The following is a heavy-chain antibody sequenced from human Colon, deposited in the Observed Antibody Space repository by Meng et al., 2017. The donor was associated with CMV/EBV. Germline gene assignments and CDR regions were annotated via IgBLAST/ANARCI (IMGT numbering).Heavy chain of an antibody. CDR1: GGAVSSGSYY. V-gene: IGHV4-61*01. D-gene: IGHD6-19*01. CDR3: ARDGRGGWDTKTDY. Sequence: SETLSLTCTVSGGAVSSGSYYWSWIRQPPGKGLEWIGYIYYSGSTNYNPSLKSRVTISVDTSKNQFSLKLSSVTAADTAVYYCARDGRGGWDTKTDYWGQGTLVTVSS. CDR2: IYYSGST. J-gene: IGHJ4*02.